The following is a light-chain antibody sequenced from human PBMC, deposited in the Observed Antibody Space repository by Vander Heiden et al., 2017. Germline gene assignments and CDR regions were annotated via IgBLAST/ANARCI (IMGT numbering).Light chain of an antibody. V-gene: IGLV2-11*01. CDR1: SSDVWAYNY. CDR3: CSYAGSYSVV. Sequence: SSLTLPRPLSRSSGQVINVSGSGTSSDVWAYNYVYWYQQHPGKAHNLMIYDVSKRPSGVPDRFSGSKSGNTASLTISGLQDDDEADYYCCSYAGSYSVVFGGGTKLTVL. J-gene: IGLJ2*01. CDR2: DVS.